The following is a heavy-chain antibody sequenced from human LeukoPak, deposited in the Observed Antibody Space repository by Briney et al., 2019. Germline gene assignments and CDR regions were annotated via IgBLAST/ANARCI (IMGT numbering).Heavy chain of an antibody. CDR3: AIHGLDYYARDV. Sequence: GGSLRLSCAASGFTFSSYAMSWVRQAPGKGLEWVSAISGSGGSTYYADSVKGRFTISRDNTKNSLYLQMNSLRAEDTAVYYCAIHGLDYYARDVGGQGTTVTVS. J-gene: IGHJ6*02. CDR2: ISGSGGST. D-gene: IGHD6-19*01. V-gene: IGHV3-23*01. CDR1: GFTFSSYA.